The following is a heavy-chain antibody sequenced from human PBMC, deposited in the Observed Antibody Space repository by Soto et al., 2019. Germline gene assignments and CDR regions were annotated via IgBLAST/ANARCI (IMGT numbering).Heavy chain of an antibody. Sequence: QVQLQESVPGLVKPSQTLSLTYTVSGGSISSGGYYWSWIRQQPGKGLEWIGYIYYSGSTYYNPSLKSRFTISVDTSKNQFSLKLSSVTAADTAVYYCAKARGSGLSYYYGMDVWGQGTTVTVSS. CDR3: AKARGSGLSYYYGMDV. J-gene: IGHJ6*02. D-gene: IGHD3-10*01. V-gene: IGHV4-31*03. CDR1: GGSISSGGYY. CDR2: IYYSGST.